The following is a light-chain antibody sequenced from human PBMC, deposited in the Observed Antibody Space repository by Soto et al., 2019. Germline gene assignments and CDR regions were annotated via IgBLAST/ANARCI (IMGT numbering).Light chain of an antibody. Sequence: EIVLTQSPATVSLCPGERATLSCRASQSVSSYLAWYQQKPGQAPRLLIYDASNRATGIPARFSGSGSGTDFTLTISSLEPEDFAFYYCQQRSNWPRTFGQGTKVDIK. V-gene: IGKV3-11*01. CDR1: QSVSSY. CDR3: QQRSNWPRT. CDR2: DAS. J-gene: IGKJ1*01.